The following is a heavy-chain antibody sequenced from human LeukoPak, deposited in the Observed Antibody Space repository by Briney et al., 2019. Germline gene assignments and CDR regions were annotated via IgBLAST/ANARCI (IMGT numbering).Heavy chain of an antibody. D-gene: IGHD3-22*01. J-gene: IGHJ3*01. V-gene: IGHV1-2*02. Sequence: ASVKVSCKASGYSFTDYYLHWVRQAPGQGLEWVGCIDPDGGGTKYAQKFQGGVTMTTDTSISTAYMELSRLRFDDTAVYYCAREYYDGSGLKYAFDVWGQGTMVTVSS. CDR3: AREYYDGSGLKYAFDV. CDR1: GYSFTDYY. CDR2: IDPDGGGT.